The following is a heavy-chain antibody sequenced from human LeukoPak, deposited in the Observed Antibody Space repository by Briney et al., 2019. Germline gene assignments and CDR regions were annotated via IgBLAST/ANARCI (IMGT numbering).Heavy chain of an antibody. D-gene: IGHD4-17*01. Sequence: SETLSLTCTVSGGSISSYYWSWIRQPPGKGLEWIGYIYYSGSTNYNPSLKSRVTISVDTSKNQFSLKLSSVTAADTAVYYCARVHYGDYPFYYYGMDVWGQGTTVTVSS. CDR3: ARVHYGDYPFYYYGMDV. V-gene: IGHV4-59*12. CDR1: GGSISSYY. CDR2: IYYSGST. J-gene: IGHJ6*02.